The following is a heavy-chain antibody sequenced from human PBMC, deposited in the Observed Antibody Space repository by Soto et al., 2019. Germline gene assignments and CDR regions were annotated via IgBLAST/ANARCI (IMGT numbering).Heavy chain of an antibody. D-gene: IGHD3-9*01. V-gene: IGHV3-74*01. CDR1: GFTFSSYW. CDR2: INSDGSST. J-gene: IGHJ4*02. Sequence: EVQLVESGGGLVQPGGSLRLSCAASGFTFSSYWMHWVRQAPGKRLVWVSRINSDGSSTSYADSVKGRFTISRDNAKNTLYLQMNSLRAEDTAVYYCALDDILTAIAGYWGQGTLVTVSS. CDR3: ALDDILTAIAGY.